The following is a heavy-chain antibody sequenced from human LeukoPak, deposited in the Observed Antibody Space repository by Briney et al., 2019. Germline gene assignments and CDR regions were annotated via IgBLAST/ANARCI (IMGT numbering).Heavy chain of an antibody. D-gene: IGHD4-17*01. J-gene: IGHJ4*02. Sequence: ASVKVSCKASGYTFTSYAMNWVQQAPGQGLEWMGWINTNTGNPTYAQGFTGRFVFSLDTSVSTAYLQISSLKAEDTAVYYCARGGLRSSNLALDYWGQGTLVTVSS. CDR1: GYTFTSYA. CDR3: ARGGLRSSNLALDY. V-gene: IGHV7-4-1*02. CDR2: INTNTGNP.